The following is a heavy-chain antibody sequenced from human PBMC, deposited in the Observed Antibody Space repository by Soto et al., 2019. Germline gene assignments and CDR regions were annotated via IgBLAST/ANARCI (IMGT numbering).Heavy chain of an antibody. Sequence: SETLSLTCAVYGGSFSDDYWTWIRQPPGRGLEWIGEINRSGGTIYNPSLESRVTISADASKNQFSLKLTSVTAADTAVYYCARGPYSRGVGATNPSHWGQGTLVTVSS. D-gene: IGHD1-26*01. V-gene: IGHV4-34*01. CDR1: GGSFSDDY. CDR2: INRSGGT. J-gene: IGHJ4*02. CDR3: ARGPYSRGVGATNPSH.